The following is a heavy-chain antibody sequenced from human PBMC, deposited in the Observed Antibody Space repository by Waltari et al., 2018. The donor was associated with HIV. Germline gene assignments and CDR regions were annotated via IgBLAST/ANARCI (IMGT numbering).Heavy chain of an antibody. Sequence: EVQLVESGGGLVKPGGSLRLSCAASGFTFSSYGMNWVRQAPGKGLEWVSSISSSSSYIYYADSVKGRFTISRDNAKNSLYLQMNSLRAEDTAVYYCARDRRIQLWADAFDIWGQGTMVTVSS. J-gene: IGHJ3*02. D-gene: IGHD5-18*01. CDR2: ISSSSSYI. CDR1: GFTFSSYG. CDR3: ARDRRIQLWADAFDI. V-gene: IGHV3-21*01.